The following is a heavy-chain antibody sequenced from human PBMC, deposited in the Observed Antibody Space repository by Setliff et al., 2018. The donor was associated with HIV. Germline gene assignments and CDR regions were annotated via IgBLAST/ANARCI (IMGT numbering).Heavy chain of an antibody. Sequence: PGASLKISCQGSGYTFTKYWIGWVRQMPGKGLEWMGVIYPVDSDTRYSPSFQGQVTISADRSISTAYLQWSSLKASDTAMYYCVRPGCSTSSCYSSNGSDLWGPGTMVTVSS. CDR3: VRPGCSTSSCYSSNGSDL. D-gene: IGHD2-2*02. V-gene: IGHV5-51*01. J-gene: IGHJ3*01. CDR1: GYTFTKYW. CDR2: IYPVDSDT.